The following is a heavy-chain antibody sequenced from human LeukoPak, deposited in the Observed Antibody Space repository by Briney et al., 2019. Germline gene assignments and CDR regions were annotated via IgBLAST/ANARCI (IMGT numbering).Heavy chain of an antibody. CDR3: ARLHRRQFTSFDY. CDR2: IYSAGST. J-gene: IGHJ4*02. Sequence: PGGSLRLSCTASGFTVSNTYMSWVRQAPGKGLEWVSAIYSAGSTYYVDSVKGRFNISRDNSKNTLYLQMDSLRVEDTAVYYCARLHRRQFTSFDYWGQGTLITVSS. CDR1: GFTVSNTY. V-gene: IGHV3-53*01. D-gene: IGHD4-11*01.